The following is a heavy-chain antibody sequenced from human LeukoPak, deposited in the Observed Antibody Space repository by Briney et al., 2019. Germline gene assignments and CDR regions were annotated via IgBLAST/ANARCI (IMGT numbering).Heavy chain of an antibody. J-gene: IGHJ6*03. V-gene: IGHV3-7*01. CDR1: GFTFSSYW. CDR2: IKQDGSGK. D-gene: IGHD3-10*01. CDR3: ARIQVRGVISYYYYYYMDV. Sequence: GGSLRLSCAASGFTFSSYWMSWVRQAPGKGLEWVSNIKQDGSGKYYVDSVKGRFTISRDNAKNSLYLQMNSLRAEDTAVYYCARIQVRGVISYYYYYYMDVWGKGTTVTVSS.